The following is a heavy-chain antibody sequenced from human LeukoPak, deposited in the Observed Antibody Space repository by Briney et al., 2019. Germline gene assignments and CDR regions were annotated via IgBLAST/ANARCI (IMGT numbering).Heavy chain of an antibody. CDR3: ARSHPWGMNYYYYYGMDV. V-gene: IGHV3-33*01. J-gene: IGHJ6*02. D-gene: IGHD2-8*02. CDR1: GFPFSSYG. Sequence: GGSLRLSCAAPGFPFSSYGMHWVRQAPGKGLEWVAVIWYDGSNKYYADSVKGRFTISRDNSKNTLYLQMNSLRAEDTAVYYCARSHPWGMNYYYYYGMDVWGQGTTVTVSS. CDR2: IWYDGSNK.